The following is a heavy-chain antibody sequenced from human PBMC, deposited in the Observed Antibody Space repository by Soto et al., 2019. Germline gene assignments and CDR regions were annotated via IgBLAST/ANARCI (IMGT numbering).Heavy chain of an antibody. CDR2: ISGSGGST. CDR3: AKSAVRGVIIDLPTYYFDY. D-gene: IGHD3-10*01. V-gene: IGHV3-23*01. CDR1: GFTFSSYA. J-gene: IGHJ4*02. Sequence: PGGSLRLSCAASGFTFSSYAMSWVRQAPGKGLEWVSAISGSGGSTYYADSVKGRFTISRDNSKNTLYLQMNSLRAEDTAVYYCAKSAVRGVIIDLPTYYFDYWGPGTLVTVSS.